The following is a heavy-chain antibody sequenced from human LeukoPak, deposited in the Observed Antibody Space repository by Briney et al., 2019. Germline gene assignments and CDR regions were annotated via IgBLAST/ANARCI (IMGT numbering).Heavy chain of an antibody. J-gene: IGHJ4*02. D-gene: IGHD6-13*01. V-gene: IGHV4-59*01. CDR1: GGSISNYY. CDR3: ARWGSIAAARFDY. CDR2: IYSSGST. Sequence: SETLSLTCTVSGGSISNYYWSWLRQPPGKGLEWIGYIYSSGSTNYNPSLKSRVTISVNTSKNHFSLNLSSVTAADTAVYYCARWGSIAAARFDYWGQGTLVTVSS.